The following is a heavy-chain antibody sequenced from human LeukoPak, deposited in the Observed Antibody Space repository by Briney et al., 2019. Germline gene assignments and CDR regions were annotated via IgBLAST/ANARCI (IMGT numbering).Heavy chain of an antibody. D-gene: IGHD6-13*01. J-gene: IGHJ6*02. CDR1: GYTFTSYG. V-gene: IGHV1-46*01. CDR2: INPRDGST. Sequence: ASVKVSCKASGYTFTSYGISWVRQAPGQGLEWMGIINPRDGSTNYAQKFQGRVTMTTDTSTSTVNMELSSLRSEDTAVYYCARDLAAPAGGDYGYYYYGMDVWGQGTTVTVFS. CDR3: ARDLAAPAGGDYGYYYYGMDV.